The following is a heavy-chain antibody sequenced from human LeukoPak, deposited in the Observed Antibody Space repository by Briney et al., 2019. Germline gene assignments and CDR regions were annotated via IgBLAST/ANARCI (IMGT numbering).Heavy chain of an antibody. D-gene: IGHD2-15*01. V-gene: IGHV4-39*01. CDR3: ARLGLVVVAATGFY. CDR1: GGSISSSSYY. Sequence: SETLSLTRTVSGGSISSSSYYWGWIRQPPGKGLEWIGSIYYSGSTYYNPSLKSRVTISVDTSKNQFSLKLSSVTAADTAVYYCARLGLVVVAATGFYWGQGTLVTVSS. CDR2: IYYSGST. J-gene: IGHJ4*02.